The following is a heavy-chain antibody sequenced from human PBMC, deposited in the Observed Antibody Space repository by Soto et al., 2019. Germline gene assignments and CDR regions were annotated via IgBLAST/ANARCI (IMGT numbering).Heavy chain of an antibody. CDR1: GGSFSGYY. J-gene: IGHJ6*02. CDR3: ARGYSSVFFRDTYYYGMDV. CDR2: INHSGST. D-gene: IGHD6-25*01. Sequence: QVQLQQWGAGLLKPSETLSLTCAVYGGSFSGYYWSWIRQPPGKGLEWIGEINHSGSTNYNPSLKSRVTISVDTSKNQFSLKLSSVTAADTAVYYCARGYSSVFFRDTYYYGMDVWGQGTTVTVSS. V-gene: IGHV4-34*01.